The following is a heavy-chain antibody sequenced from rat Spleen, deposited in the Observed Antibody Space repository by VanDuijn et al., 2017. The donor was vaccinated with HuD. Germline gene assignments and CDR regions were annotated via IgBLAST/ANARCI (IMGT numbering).Heavy chain of an antibody. CDR2: ISPSGAIT. CDR1: GFTFSNYG. Sequence: EVQLVESGGGLVQPGRSLKLSCAASGFTFSNYGMAWVRQAPTKGLEWVASISPSGAITNYRDSVKGRFTISRDTAKRTVNLQMDSLRSEDTATYYCTRDNMYTTDYYPDYFDYWGQGVMVTVSS. D-gene: IGHD1-6*01. CDR3: TRDNMYTTDYYPDYFDY. J-gene: IGHJ2*01. V-gene: IGHV5-19*01.